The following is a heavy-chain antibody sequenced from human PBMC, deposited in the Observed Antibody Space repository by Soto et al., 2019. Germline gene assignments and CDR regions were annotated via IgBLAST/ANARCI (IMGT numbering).Heavy chain of an antibody. J-gene: IGHJ5*02. CDR2: IKSETGGGTT. CDR1: GFLFINAW. CDR3: TTTYTGGSFYT. Sequence: EVQVVESGGGLVQPGKSLRLSCAASGFLFINAWMNWVRQAPGKGLEWVGRIKSETGGGTTDYAAPVKGRFTIARDDSKNMLYLQMNSLKTEHTAVYYCTTTYTGGSFYTWGQGTLVTVSS. D-gene: IGHD1-26*01. V-gene: IGHV3-15*07.